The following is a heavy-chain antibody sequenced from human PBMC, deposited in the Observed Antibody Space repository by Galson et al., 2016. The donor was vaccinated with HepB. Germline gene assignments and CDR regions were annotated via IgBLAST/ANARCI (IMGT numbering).Heavy chain of an antibody. CDR3: ARDRWYTFDY. V-gene: IGHV1-18*01. CDR1: GYTFTING. CDR2: ISANSGNT. J-gene: IGHJ4*02. Sequence: SVKVSCKASGYTFTINGISWVRQAPGQGLEWMGWISANSGNTNYAQKFQGRVTMTRDTSTGTAYMELRSLRSDDTAVYYCARDRWYTFDYWGQGTLVTVSS. D-gene: IGHD4-23*01.